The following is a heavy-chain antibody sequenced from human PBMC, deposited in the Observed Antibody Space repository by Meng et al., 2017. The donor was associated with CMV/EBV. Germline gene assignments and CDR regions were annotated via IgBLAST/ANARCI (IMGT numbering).Heavy chain of an antibody. V-gene: IGHV3-73*01. CDR1: GFTFSGSA. J-gene: IGHJ6*02. Sequence: GGSLRLSCAASGFTFSGSAMHWVRQASGKGLEWVGRIRSKANSYATAYAASVKGRFTISRDDSKNTAYLQMNSLKTEDTAVYYCTRQWRAAAGLYYYYGMDVWGQGTTVTVSS. CDR3: TRQWRAAAGLYYYYGMDV. D-gene: IGHD6-13*01. CDR2: IRSKANSYAT.